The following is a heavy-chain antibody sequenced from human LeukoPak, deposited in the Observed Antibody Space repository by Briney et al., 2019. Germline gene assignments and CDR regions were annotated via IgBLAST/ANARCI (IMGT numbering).Heavy chain of an antibody. J-gene: IGHJ4*02. CDR2: VYYSGTT. CDR1: GGSISSYY. D-gene: IGHD2-15*01. Sequence: PSETLSLTCTVSGGSISSYYWSWIRQPPGKGLEWIGFVYYSGTTNYNPSLKSRVTISVDKSKNQFSLKLSSVTAADTAVYYCARYSAGDCSGGSCYSGDTFDYWGQGTPVTVSS. CDR3: ARYSAGDCSGGSCYSGDTFDY. V-gene: IGHV4-59*12.